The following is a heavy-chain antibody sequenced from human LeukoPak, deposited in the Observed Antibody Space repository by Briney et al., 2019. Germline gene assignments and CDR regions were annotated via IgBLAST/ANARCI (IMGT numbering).Heavy chain of an antibody. D-gene: IGHD4-11*01. CDR3: ARGSSPYNWYFDL. CDR1: GYRLRNHG. V-gene: IGHV1-18*01. J-gene: IGHJ2*01. Sequence: ASVKVSCKPSGYRLRNHGISWVRQAPGQGLEWMGWIGADSGDTHGDTHYAEKLQGRVTMTTDTSTDTAYMDLRSLTSDDTAVYYCARGSSPYNWYFDLWGRGTLVTVSS. CDR2: IGADSGDTHGDT.